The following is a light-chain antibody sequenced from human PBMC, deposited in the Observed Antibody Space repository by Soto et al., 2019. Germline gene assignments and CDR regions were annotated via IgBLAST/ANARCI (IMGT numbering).Light chain of an antibody. J-gene: IGKJ5*01. Sequence: AIQLTQSPSSLSASVGDRVTITCRASQDIRGALAWYQQKPGKPPKLLIFDVSSLQSGVPSRFSGSGSGTDFPRTISRLQPEDFATYYCQLFNTYPITFGQGTRLEI. CDR3: QLFNTYPIT. CDR1: QDIRGA. V-gene: IGKV1-13*02. CDR2: DVS.